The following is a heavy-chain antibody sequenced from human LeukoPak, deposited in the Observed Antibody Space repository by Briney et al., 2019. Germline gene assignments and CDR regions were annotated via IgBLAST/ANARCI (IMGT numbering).Heavy chain of an antibody. Sequence: SETLSLTCTVSGGSISSYYWSWIRQPPGKGLEWIGYIYYSGSTNYNPSLKSRVTISVDTSKNQFSLKLSSVTAADTAVYYCARDYGYSSSWYFPYYYYYMDVWGKGTTVTVSS. CDR3: ARDYGYSSSWYFPYYYYYMDV. V-gene: IGHV4-59*01. D-gene: IGHD6-13*01. CDR1: GGSISSYY. J-gene: IGHJ6*03. CDR2: IYYSGST.